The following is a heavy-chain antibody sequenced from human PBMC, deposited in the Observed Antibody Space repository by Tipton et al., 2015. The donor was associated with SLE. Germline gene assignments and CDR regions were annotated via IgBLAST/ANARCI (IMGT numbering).Heavy chain of an antibody. V-gene: IGHV4-34*01. CDR3: ARSYGEGDFDY. J-gene: IGHJ4*02. CDR1: GGSFSGYY. Sequence: TLSLTCAVYGGSFSGYYWSWIRQPPGKGLEWIGEINHSGSTNYNPSLKSRVTISVDTSKNQFSLKLSSVTAADTAVYYYARSYGEGDFDYWGQGTLVTVSS. D-gene: IGHD4-17*01. CDR2: INHSGST.